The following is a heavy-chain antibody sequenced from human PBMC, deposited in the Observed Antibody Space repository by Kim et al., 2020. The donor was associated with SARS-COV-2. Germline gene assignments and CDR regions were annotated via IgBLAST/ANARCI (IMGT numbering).Heavy chain of an antibody. CDR1: GFTVSSNY. D-gene: IGHD2-21*02. CDR3: ARGIYCGGDCYPESDAFDI. V-gene: IGHV3-66*01. J-gene: IGHJ3*02. Sequence: GGSLRLSCAASGFTVSSNYMSWVRQAPGKGLEWVSVIYSGGSTYYADSVKGRFTISRDNSKNTLYLQMNSLRAEDTAVYYCARGIYCGGDCYPESDAFDIWGQGTMVTVSS. CDR2: IYSGGST.